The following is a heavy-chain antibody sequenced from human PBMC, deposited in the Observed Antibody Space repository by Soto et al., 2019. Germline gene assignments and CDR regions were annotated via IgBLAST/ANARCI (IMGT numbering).Heavy chain of an antibody. Sequence: GGSLRLSCAASGFTFSSYAMHWVRQAPGKGLEWVGVISYDGSNKYYADSVKGRFTISRDNSKNTLYLQMNSLRAEDTAVYYCARSLPRGAIDYWGQGTLVTVSS. CDR1: GFTFSSYA. CDR3: ARSLPRGAIDY. D-gene: IGHD1-26*01. V-gene: IGHV3-30*04. J-gene: IGHJ4*02. CDR2: ISYDGSNK.